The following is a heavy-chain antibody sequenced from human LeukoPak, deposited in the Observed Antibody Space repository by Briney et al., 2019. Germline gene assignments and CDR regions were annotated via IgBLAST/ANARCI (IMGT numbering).Heavy chain of an antibody. D-gene: IGHD3-9*01. CDR1: GFTFSSYA. J-gene: IGHJ4*02. V-gene: IGHV3-30*04. Sequence: GGSLRLSCAAPGFTFSSYAMHWVRQAPGKGLEWVAVISYDGSNKYYADSVKGRFTISRDNSKNTLYLQMNSLRAEDTAVYYCARDLYYDILTGPGYYFDYWGQGTLVTVSS. CDR2: ISYDGSNK. CDR3: ARDLYYDILTGPGYYFDY.